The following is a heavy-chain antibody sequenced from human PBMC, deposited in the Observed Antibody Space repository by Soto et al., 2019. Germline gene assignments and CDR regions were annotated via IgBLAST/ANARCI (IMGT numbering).Heavy chain of an antibody. J-gene: IGHJ4*02. D-gene: IGHD2-8*01. V-gene: IGHV3-21*01. CDR2: ISGSGGYI. CDR1: GCTFSSCS. Sequence: PGGSLRLSCEGSGCTFSSCSMNWVRQAPGKGLEWVSSISGSGGYIYYADSVKGRFTISRDNAKNSLYLQMTSLRDEDTALYYCARGRQSTPLYGADYWGQGSLVTVSS. CDR3: ARGRQSTPLYGADY.